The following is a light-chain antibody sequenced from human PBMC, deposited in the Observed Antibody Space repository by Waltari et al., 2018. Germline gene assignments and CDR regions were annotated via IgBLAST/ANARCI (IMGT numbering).Light chain of an antibody. J-gene: IGLJ3*02. Sequence: SYVLTQPPSVSVAPGETASVTCGGDSIGSKSVHWYQQKPGQAPVLDIYYDSDRPSGIPERFSGSNSGDTATLTLSRVEVGDEADYYCQVWDGNNDVGVFGGGTKLTVL. CDR3: QVWDGNNDVGV. V-gene: IGLV3-21*04. CDR2: YDS. CDR1: SIGSKS.